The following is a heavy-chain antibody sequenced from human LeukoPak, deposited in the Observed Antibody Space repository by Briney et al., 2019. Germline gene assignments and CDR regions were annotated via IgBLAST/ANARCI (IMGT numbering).Heavy chain of an antibody. CDR2: IRYDGTNQ. D-gene: IGHD5-24*01. J-gene: IGHJ3*01. Sequence: GGSLRLSCAASGFTFSAYGMHWVRQAPGKGLEWVGVIRYDGTNQYYADSVRGRFTISRDNAKNTLYLHMDSLRADDTAVYYCAMKAVPRPRLHDAFDFWGQGTVVSVSS. CDR3: AMKAVPRPRLHDAFDF. CDR1: GFTFSAYG. V-gene: IGHV3-30*02.